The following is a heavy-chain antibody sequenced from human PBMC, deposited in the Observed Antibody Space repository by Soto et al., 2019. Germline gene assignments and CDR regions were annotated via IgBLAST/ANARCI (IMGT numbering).Heavy chain of an antibody. V-gene: IGHV4-34*01. CDR2: INHSGTT. J-gene: IGHJ5*02. CDR1: GGSFSGYY. CDR3: ARGGDP. Sequence: SETLSLTCAVYGGSFSGYYWTWIRQPPGKGLEWIGEINHSGTTNYNPSLKSRVTISIDTSKNQFSLKLSSVTAADTAVYYCARGGDPWGQGTLVRVYS.